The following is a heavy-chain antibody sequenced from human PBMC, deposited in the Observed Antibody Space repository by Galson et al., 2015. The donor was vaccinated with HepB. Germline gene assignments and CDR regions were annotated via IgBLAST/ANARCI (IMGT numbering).Heavy chain of an antibody. Sequence: SVKVSCKASGGTFSSYAISWVRQAPGQGLEWMGGIIPIFGTANYAQKFQGRVTITADESTSTAYMELSSLRSEDTAVYYCARVLNVVVTAIPGLAYAFDIWGQGTMVTVSS. V-gene: IGHV1-69*13. J-gene: IGHJ3*02. CDR3: ARVLNVVVTAIPGLAYAFDI. CDR1: GGTFSSYA. CDR2: IIPIFGTA. D-gene: IGHD2-21*02.